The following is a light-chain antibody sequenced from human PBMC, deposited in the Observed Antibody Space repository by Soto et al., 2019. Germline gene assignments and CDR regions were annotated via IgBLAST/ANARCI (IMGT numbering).Light chain of an antibody. V-gene: IGKV3D-20*02. Sequence: ETVLTQSPDTLSLSPGERATLSCRASQSINSNYFAWYQHKPGQGPRVLIYGASARATGIPDRFSGSGSGTDFTLTITRLEPEDFAVYYCQQRSNWPITFGQGTRLEIK. CDR3: QQRSNWPIT. J-gene: IGKJ5*01. CDR1: QSINSNY. CDR2: GAS.